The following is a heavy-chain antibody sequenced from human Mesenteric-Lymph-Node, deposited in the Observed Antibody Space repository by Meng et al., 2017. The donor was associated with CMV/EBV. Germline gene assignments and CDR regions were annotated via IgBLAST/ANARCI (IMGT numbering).Heavy chain of an antibody. CDR1: GFTFSSYT. CDR2: ISYDGRSK. V-gene: IGHV3-30*04. J-gene: IGHJ5*02. D-gene: IGHD3-3*01. CDR3: ARDSQPPASHNFWSHNVFDP. Sequence: GGSLRLSCAASGFTFSSYTMHWVRQAPGEGLEWVAVISYDGRSKNYADSVKGRFTISRDNSKNTVYLQINSLRAEDTAVYYCARDSQPPASHNFWSHNVFDPWGQGTLVTVSS.